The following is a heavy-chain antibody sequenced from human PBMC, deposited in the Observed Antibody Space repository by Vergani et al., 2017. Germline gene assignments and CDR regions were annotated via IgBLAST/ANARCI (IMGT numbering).Heavy chain of an antibody. V-gene: IGHV3-23*04. CDR1: GFTFSTYA. J-gene: IGHJ4*02. Sequence: VQLVESGGNVVQSGTSLRLSCVASGFTFSTYAMTWVRQAPGKGLEWVSVISGNGGTTYYADSVNGRFTISRDNSKNTLYLQMNSLRAEDTALYYCAKDIEMNCRGYFDSWGQGTLVTVSS. CDR2: ISGNGGTT. CDR3: AKDIEMNCRGYFDS. D-gene: IGHD3-10*01.